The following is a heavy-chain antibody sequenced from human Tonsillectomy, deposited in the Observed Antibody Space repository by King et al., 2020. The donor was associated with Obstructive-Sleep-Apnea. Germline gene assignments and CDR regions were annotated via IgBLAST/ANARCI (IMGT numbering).Heavy chain of an antibody. V-gene: IGHV3-9*01. J-gene: IGHJ6*02. CDR1: GFTFDDYA. Sequence: VQLVESGGGLVQPGRSLRLSCAASGFTFDDYAMHWVRQAPGKGLEWVSGISCNSGSIGYAVSVKGRCTISRDNAKNSLYLQMNRLRAEDTALYYCAKEQADIVVVPAAMFYYGMDVWGQGTTVTVSS. D-gene: IGHD2-2*01. CDR2: ISCNSGSI. CDR3: AKEQADIVVVPAAMFYYGMDV.